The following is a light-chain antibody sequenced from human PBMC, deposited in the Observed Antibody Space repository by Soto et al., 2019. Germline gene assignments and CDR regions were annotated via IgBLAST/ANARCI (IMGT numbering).Light chain of an antibody. CDR1: QSVSSSY. Sequence: ELVLTQSPGTLSLSPGERATLSGSSSQSVSSSYLDWYQQKPGQAPRLLIYGESTRATGIPARFSGSGSGTEFTLNISSLQSEDIAVYYCQQYNNWPKTFGQGTKVDIK. CDR3: QQYNNWPKT. V-gene: IGKV3-15*01. CDR2: GES. J-gene: IGKJ1*01.